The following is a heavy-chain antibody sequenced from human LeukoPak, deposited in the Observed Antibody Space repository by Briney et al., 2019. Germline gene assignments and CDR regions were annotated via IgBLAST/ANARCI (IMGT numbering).Heavy chain of an antibody. CDR2: IYYSGST. J-gene: IGHJ4*02. CDR3: ARVDSSSWSEDY. Sequence: SETLSLTCTVSGGSISSYYWSWIRQPPGKGLEWIGYIYYSGSTNYNPSLKSRVTISVDTSKNQSSLKLSSVTAADTAVYYCARVDSSSWSEDYWGQGTLVTVSS. D-gene: IGHD6-13*01. V-gene: IGHV4-59*01. CDR1: GGSISSYY.